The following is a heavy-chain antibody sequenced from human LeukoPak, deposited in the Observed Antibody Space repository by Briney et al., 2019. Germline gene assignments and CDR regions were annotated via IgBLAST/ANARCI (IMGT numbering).Heavy chain of an antibody. D-gene: IGHD6-13*01. V-gene: IGHV4-30-4*08. Sequence: PSETLSLTCTVSGGSISSGDYYWSWIRQPPGKGLEWIGYIYYSGSTYYNPSLKSRVTISVDTSKNQFSLKLSSVTAADTAVYYCARGSIETAAAGVDPWGQGTLVTVSS. J-gene: IGHJ5*02. CDR3: ARGSIETAAAGVDP. CDR1: GGSISSGDYY. CDR2: IYYSGST.